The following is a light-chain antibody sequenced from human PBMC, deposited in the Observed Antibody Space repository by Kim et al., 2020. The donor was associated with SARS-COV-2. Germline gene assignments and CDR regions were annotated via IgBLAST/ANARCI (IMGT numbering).Light chain of an antibody. Sequence: DIQMTQSPSSVSASVGDRVTLTCRASRGISEWLAWYQQKPGKAPKLLIYAASTLQSGVPSRFSGSGSGTDFTLTISSLQPEDFATYYCQQANNFPLTFGQGTRLEIK. CDR1: RGISEW. V-gene: IGKV1-12*01. J-gene: IGKJ5*01. CDR2: AAS. CDR3: QQANNFPLT.